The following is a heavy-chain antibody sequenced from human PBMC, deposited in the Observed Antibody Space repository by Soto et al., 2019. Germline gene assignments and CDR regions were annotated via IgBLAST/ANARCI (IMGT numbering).Heavy chain of an antibody. D-gene: IGHD2-15*01. V-gene: IGHV3-21*01. CDR2: ISSSSSYI. CDR1: GFTFSSYS. CDR3: ARDTLNLLPLDY. J-gene: IGHJ4*02. Sequence: PGGSLRLSCAASGFTFSSYSMNWVRQAPGKGLEWVSSISSSSSYIYYADSVKGRFTISRDNAKNSLYLQMNSLRAEDTAVYYCARDTLNLLPLDYWGQGTLVTVSS.